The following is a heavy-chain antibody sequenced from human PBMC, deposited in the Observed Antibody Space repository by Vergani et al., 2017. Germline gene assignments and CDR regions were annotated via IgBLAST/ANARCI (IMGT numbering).Heavy chain of an antibody. D-gene: IGHD3-22*01. CDR1: GGSISSGSYY. J-gene: IGHJ4*02. CDR2: IYTSGST. Sequence: QVQLQESGPGLVKPSQTLSLTCTVSGGSISSGSYYWSWIRQPAGKGLEWIGRIYTSGSTNYNPSLKSRVTISVDKSKNQFSLKLSSVTAADTAVYYCARDYYDSSGYYYPPDYWGQGTLVTVSS. CDR3: ARDYYDSSGYYYPPDY. V-gene: IGHV4-61*02.